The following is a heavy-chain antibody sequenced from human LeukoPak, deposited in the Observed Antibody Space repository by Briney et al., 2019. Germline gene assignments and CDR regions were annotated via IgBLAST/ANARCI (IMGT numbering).Heavy chain of an antibody. V-gene: IGHV3-66*01. Sequence: GGSLRLSCAASGFTVSSNYMSWVRQAPGKGLEWASIIYSSGSTYYAGSVKGRFTISRDSSKNMLYLHMNSLRAEDTAVYYCARGRIQLWYPIDYWGQGTLVTVSS. CDR2: IYSSGST. CDR3: ARGRIQLWYPIDY. CDR1: GFTVSSNY. J-gene: IGHJ4*02. D-gene: IGHD5-18*01.